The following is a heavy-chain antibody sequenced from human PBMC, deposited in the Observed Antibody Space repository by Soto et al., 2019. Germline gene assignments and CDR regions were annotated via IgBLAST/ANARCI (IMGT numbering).Heavy chain of an antibody. V-gene: IGHV3-23*01. CDR3: AKGSARGSVYGDYARMDL. J-gene: IGHJ2*01. D-gene: IGHD4-17*01. CDR2: ISGSGGSA. Sequence: EVQLLESGGGLVQPGGSLRLSCAASGFTFSSYAVSWVRQAPGKGLEWVSAISGSGGSAYYADSVKGRFTISRDNSKNTLYLQMNSLRAEDTAVYYCAKGSARGSVYGDYARMDLWGRGTLVTVSS. CDR1: GFTFSSYA.